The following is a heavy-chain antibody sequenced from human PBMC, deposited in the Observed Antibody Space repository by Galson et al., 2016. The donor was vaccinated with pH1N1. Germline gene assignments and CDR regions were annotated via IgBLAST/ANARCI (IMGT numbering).Heavy chain of an antibody. D-gene: IGHD3-16*02. Sequence: SLRLSCAASGFMFSGYAMHWVRQVPGKGLEWVANIKEDGSETYYVDSVRGRFTISRDNAKNSLYLQMNSLRDEDTALYYCARAIGSRSAYWGQGTLVTVSS. CDR1: GFMFSGYA. CDR3: ARAIGSRSAY. V-gene: IGHV3-7*01. J-gene: IGHJ4*02. CDR2: IKEDGSET.